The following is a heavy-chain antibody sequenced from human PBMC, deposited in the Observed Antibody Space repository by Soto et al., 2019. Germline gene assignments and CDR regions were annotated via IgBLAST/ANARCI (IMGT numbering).Heavy chain of an antibody. CDR3: AMGDDIAVAGTGFDY. V-gene: IGHV3-30-3*01. D-gene: IGHD6-19*01. CDR1: GFTFSSYA. CDR2: ISYDGSNK. J-gene: IGHJ4*02. Sequence: QVQLVESGGGVVQPGRSLRLSCAASGFTFSSYAMHWVRQAPGKGLEWVAVISYDGSNKYYADSVKGRFTISSDKSKNTLYLPMNSLRGEDTAVYDCAMGDDIAVAGTGFDYLGQGTLVTVSS.